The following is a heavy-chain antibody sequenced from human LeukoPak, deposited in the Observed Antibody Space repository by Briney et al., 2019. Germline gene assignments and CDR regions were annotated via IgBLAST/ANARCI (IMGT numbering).Heavy chain of an antibody. D-gene: IGHD6-13*01. V-gene: IGHV3-74*01. CDR3: ARAVTTLIAAAATFDY. CDR2: INSDGSST. Sequence: GGSLRLSCAASGFTFDDHGMNWVRQAPGKGLVWVSRINSDGSSTSYADSVKGRFTISRDNAKNTLYLQMNSLRAEDTAVYYCARAVTTLIAAAATFDYWGQGTLVTVSS. J-gene: IGHJ4*02. CDR1: GFTFDDHG.